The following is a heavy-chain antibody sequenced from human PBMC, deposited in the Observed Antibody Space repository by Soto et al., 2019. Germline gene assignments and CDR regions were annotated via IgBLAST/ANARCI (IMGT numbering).Heavy chain of an antibody. CDR3: ARVATAYNYDY. D-gene: IGHD2-21*02. CDR2: AYYTGST. CDR1: GGSVSSGGFY. J-gene: IGHJ4*02. Sequence: SETLSLTCTVSGGSVSSGGFYWSWIRQPPGKGLEWIGYAYYTGSTNYNPSLKSRVTISVDTSKNQFSLKLSSVTAADTAFYYCARVATAYNYDYWGQGTLVTVSS. V-gene: IGHV4-61*08.